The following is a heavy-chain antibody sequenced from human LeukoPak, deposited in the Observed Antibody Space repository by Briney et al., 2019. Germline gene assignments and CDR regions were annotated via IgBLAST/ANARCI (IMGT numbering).Heavy chain of an antibody. CDR3: ARNTYGYKFSMDV. J-gene: IGHJ6*03. D-gene: IGHD5-24*01. CDR1: GYTFTYRY. Sequence: ASVKVSCKASGYTFTYRYLHWVRQAPGQGLEWVGWITAFNGNTNYAQKVQGRVTMTTDTSTSTSYMELRNLRSDDTAVYYCARNTYGYKFSMDVWGKGTTVIISS. V-gene: IGHV1-18*04. CDR2: ITAFNGNT.